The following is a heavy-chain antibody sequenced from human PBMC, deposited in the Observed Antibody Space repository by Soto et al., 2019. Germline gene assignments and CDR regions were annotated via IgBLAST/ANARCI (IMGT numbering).Heavy chain of an antibody. J-gene: IGHJ4*02. CDR1: GYIFTAYY. D-gene: IGHD1-26*01. V-gene: IGHV1-2*02. CDR2: INPKNGAT. CDR3: ARDRGENSGYFDY. Sequence: GASVKVSCKPSGYIFTAYYMHWVRQAPGQGLEWMGWINPKNGATKSLQKFQGRVAMTRDTSISTFYMELRWLTADDTAVDYCARDRGENSGYFDYWGQGTLVTVSS.